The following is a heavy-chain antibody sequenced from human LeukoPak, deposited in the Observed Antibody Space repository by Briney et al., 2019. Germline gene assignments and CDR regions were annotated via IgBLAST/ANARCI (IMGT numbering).Heavy chain of an antibody. D-gene: IGHD3-9*01. CDR1: GGSISSSSYY. CDR3: ARVVRYYDVLTGYQEAGWFDP. V-gene: IGHV4-39*07. Sequence: SETLSLTCTVSGGSISSSSYYWGWIRQPPGKGLEWIGSIYYSGSTYYNPSLKSRVTISVDTSKNQFSLKLSSVTAADTAVYYCARVVRYYDVLTGYQEAGWFDPWGQGTLVTVSS. CDR2: IYYSGST. J-gene: IGHJ5*02.